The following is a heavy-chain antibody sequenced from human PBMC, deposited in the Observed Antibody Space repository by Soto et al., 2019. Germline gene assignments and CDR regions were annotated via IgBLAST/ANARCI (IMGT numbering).Heavy chain of an antibody. CDR2: IYSSGGS. CDR1: GASVISGDYY. V-gene: IGHV4-30-4*01. Sequence: QVQLQESGPGLVKPSQTLSLTCTVSGASVISGDYYWSCIRQPPGKGLEWIGYIYSSGGSYYNPSLKGRLTISIDTSKNQFSLKLNSVTVSDTDIYYCVGTGTTDDYWGRGTLVTVSS. J-gene: IGHJ4*02. CDR3: VGTGTTDDY. D-gene: IGHD1-1*01.